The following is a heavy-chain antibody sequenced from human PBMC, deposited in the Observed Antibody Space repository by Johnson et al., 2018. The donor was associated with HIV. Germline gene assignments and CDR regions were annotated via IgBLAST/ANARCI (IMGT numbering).Heavy chain of an antibody. CDR3: LRCVGVYGYDECDAFDI. D-gene: IGHD5-18*01. J-gene: IGHJ3*02. CDR2: INWNGGRT. Sequence: MLLVESGGGVVRPGGSLRLSCAASGFTFDDHGMSWVRQGSGKGLEWVSGINWNGGRTGSADSVKGRFTISRDNAKKSLYLQRNSLRAEDTALYYCLRCVGVYGYDECDAFDIWGQGTMVTISS. CDR1: GFTFDDHG. V-gene: IGHV3-20*04.